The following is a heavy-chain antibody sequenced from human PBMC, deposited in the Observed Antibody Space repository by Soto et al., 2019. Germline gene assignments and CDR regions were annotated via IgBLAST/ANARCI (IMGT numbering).Heavy chain of an antibody. CDR2: IDPSDSYT. Sequence: GESLKISCKGSGYSFTSYWISWVRQMPGKGLEWMGRIDPSDSYTNYSPSFQGHVTISADKSISTAYLQWSSLKASDTAMYYCARVYYYDSSGYYYTLFDYWGQGTLVTVSS. D-gene: IGHD3-22*01. J-gene: IGHJ4*02. V-gene: IGHV5-10-1*01. CDR3: ARVYYYDSSGYYYTLFDY. CDR1: GYSFTSYW.